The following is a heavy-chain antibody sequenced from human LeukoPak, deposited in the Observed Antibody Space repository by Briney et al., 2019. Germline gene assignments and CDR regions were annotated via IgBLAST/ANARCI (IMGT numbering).Heavy chain of an antibody. D-gene: IGHD5-18*01. CDR3: ARDLSWTAMDY. V-gene: IGHV3-7*01. CDR1: EFTFGDYT. CDR2: IKQDGSEK. Sequence: QPGRSLRLSCTASEFTFGDYTISWVRQAPGKGLEWVANIKQDGSEKYYVESVKGRLTISRDNAKNSLYLQMNRLRAEDTAVYYCARDLSWTAMDYWGQGTLVTVSS. J-gene: IGHJ4*02.